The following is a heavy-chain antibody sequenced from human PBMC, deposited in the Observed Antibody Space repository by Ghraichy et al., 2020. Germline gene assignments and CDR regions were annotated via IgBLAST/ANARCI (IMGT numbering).Heavy chain of an antibody. J-gene: IGHJ4*02. Sequence: SQTLSLTCTVSGGSISSSSYYWGWIRQPPGKGLEWIGSIYDSGSTYYNPSLKSRVTISVDTSKNQFSLKLSSVTAADTAVYYCASAEGVRYFDWQFDYWGQGTLVTVSS. CDR3: ASAEGVRYFDWQFDY. CDR2: IYDSGST. V-gene: IGHV4-39*01. CDR1: GGSISSSSYY. D-gene: IGHD3-9*01.